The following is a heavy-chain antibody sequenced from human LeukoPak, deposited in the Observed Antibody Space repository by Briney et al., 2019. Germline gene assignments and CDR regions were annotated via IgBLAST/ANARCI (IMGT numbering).Heavy chain of an antibody. D-gene: IGHD6-19*01. CDR1: GYSFTSYG. CDR3: ARDTHSSGWSRGWFDP. Sequence: SVKVSCKTSGYSFTSYGVTWVRQAPGQGLEWMGWIGGYTGHTNYVQKFQGRVTMTTDTSTSTAYMELRSLTSDDTAVYYCARDTHSSGWSRGWFDPWGPGTQVIVSS. J-gene: IGHJ5*02. V-gene: IGHV1-18*01. CDR2: IGGYTGHT.